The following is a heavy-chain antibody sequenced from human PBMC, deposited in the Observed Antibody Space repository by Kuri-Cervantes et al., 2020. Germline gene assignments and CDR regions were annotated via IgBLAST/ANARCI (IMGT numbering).Heavy chain of an antibody. CDR1: GFTVSSNY. V-gene: IGHV3-53*01. D-gene: IGHD4-17*01. J-gene: IGHJ6*03. CDR3: ANYGDQRNYYYYYYMDV. CDR2: IYSCGST. Sequence: LSLTCAASGFTVSSNYMSWVRQAPGKGLEWVSVIYSCGSTYYADSVKGRFTISRDNSKNTLYLQMNSLRAEDTAVYYCANYGDQRNYYYYYYMDVWGKGTTVTVSS.